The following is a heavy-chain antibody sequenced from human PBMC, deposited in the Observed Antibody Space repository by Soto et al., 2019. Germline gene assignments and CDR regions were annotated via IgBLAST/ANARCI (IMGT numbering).Heavy chain of an antibody. J-gene: IGHJ4*02. CDR3: ARDRSPMVRGVILY. CDR1: GFTFSSYS. Sequence: GGSLRLSCAASGFTFSSYSMNWVRQAPGKGLEWVSYISSSSSTIYYADSVKGRFTISRDNAKNSLYLQMNSLRAEDTAVYYCARDRSPMVRGVILYWGQGTLVTVSS. D-gene: IGHD3-10*01. CDR2: ISSSSSTI. V-gene: IGHV3-48*01.